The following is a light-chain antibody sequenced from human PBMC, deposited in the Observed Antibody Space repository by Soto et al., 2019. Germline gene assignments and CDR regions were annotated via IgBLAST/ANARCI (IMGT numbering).Light chain of an antibody. CDR1: SSDVGGYNY. CDR2: DVS. CDR3: SSYTRSSTDVV. V-gene: IGLV2-14*01. Sequence: QSALTQPASVSGSPGQSITISCTGTSSDVGGYNYVSWYQQHPGKAPKLMIYDVSNRPSGVSNRFSGSKSGNTASLTISGLKAEDEADYYCSSYTRSSTDVVFGGGTKLTVL. J-gene: IGLJ2*01.